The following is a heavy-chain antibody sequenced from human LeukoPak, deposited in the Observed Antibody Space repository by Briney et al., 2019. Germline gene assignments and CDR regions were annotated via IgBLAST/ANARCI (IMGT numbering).Heavy chain of an antibody. V-gene: IGHV1-69*04. CDR2: IIPILGIA. Sequence: EASVKVSCKASGGTFSSYAISWVRQAPGQGLEWMGRIIPILGIANYAQKFQGRVTITADKSTSTAYMELSSLRSEDTAVYYCARAYYDYVWGSYRYRHFDYWGQGTLVTVSS. J-gene: IGHJ4*02. CDR1: GGTFSSYA. CDR3: ARAYYDYVWGSYRYRHFDY. D-gene: IGHD3-16*02.